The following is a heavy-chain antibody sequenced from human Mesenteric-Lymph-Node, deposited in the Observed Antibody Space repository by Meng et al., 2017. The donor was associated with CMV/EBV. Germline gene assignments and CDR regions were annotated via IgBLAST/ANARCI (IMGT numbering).Heavy chain of an antibody. Sequence: GESLKISCAASGFTFSNYAMSWVRQAPGKGLEWVSSISSSSSYIYYADSVKGRFTISRDNAKNSLYLQMNSLRAEDTAVYYCASAIVLRFLEWLPDYWGQGTLVTVSS. J-gene: IGHJ4*02. D-gene: IGHD3-3*01. CDR1: GFTFSNYA. CDR3: ASAIVLRFLEWLPDY. V-gene: IGHV3-21*01. CDR2: ISSSSSYI.